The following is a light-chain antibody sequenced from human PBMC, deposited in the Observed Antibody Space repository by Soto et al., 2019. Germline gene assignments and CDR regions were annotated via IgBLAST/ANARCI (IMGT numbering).Light chain of an antibody. CDR3: QQYGSSPET. J-gene: IGKJ1*01. CDR2: DAS. CDR1: QSVSSSY. V-gene: IGKV3-20*01. Sequence: EIVLTQSPGTLSLSPGERATLSCRASQSVSSSYLAWYQQKPGQAPRLLIYDASSRATGIPDRFSGSGSGTDFTLTVSRLESEDVAVYYCQQYGSSPETFGQGTKVEIK.